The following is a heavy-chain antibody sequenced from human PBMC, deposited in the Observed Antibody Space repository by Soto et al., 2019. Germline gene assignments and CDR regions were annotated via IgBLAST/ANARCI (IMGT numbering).Heavy chain of an antibody. CDR1: GDTFTSYA. D-gene: IGHD6-19*01. CDR3: ARDEYVAVAGHP. V-gene: IGHV1-18*01. CDR2: ISPYNGNT. J-gene: IGHJ5*02. Sequence: ASVKVSCKASGDTFTSYAISWVRRAPGQGLEWMGWISPYNGNTNYAQKLQGRVTMTTDTSTSTAYMELRSLRSDDTAVYYCARDEYVAVAGHPWGQGTLVTVSS.